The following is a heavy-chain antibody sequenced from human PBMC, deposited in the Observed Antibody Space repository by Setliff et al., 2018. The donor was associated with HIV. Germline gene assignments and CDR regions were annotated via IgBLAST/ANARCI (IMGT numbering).Heavy chain of an antibody. D-gene: IGHD3-22*01. CDR3: TRHNNDDNSGYLSFRH. CDR1: GGSISSYY. V-gene: IGHV4-59*08. J-gene: IGHJ1*01. Sequence: SETLSLTCTVSGGSISSYYWSWIRQAPGKGLEWIGYIYSSGRTIYNTALESRVSISLDTSKSQFSLRLTTVTAADTAVYYCTRHNNDDNSGYLSFRHWGQGALVTVSS. CDR2: IYSSGRT.